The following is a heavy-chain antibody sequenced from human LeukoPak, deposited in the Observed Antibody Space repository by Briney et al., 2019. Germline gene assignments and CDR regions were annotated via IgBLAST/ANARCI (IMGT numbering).Heavy chain of an antibody. CDR2: ITSVGST. Sequence: ASVKVSCKASGYTFTGYYMHWVRQAPGQGLEWMGTITSVGSTSYAQQFQGRVTMTRDTSTSTVYMELSSLRSEDTAVYYCARESGDFDYWGQGTLVTVSS. J-gene: IGHJ4*02. D-gene: IGHD1-14*01. CDR1: GYTFTGYY. V-gene: IGHV1-46*01. CDR3: ARESGDFDY.